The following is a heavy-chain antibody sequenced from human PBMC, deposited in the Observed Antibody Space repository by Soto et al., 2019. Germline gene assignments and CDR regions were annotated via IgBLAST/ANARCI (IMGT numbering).Heavy chain of an antibody. CDR3: ARDYISMTPEFGS. D-gene: IGHD3-22*01. CDR1: GFTFSTYS. J-gene: IGHJ4*02. CDR2: IGASTSYI. V-gene: IGHV3-21*06. Sequence: PGGSLRLSCAASGFTFSTYSMNWVRQTPGKGLEWVSSIGASTSYIHYADSVKGRFTISRDNAKNSLYLQMNSLRADDTAVYYCARDYISMTPEFGSWGQGTLVTVSS.